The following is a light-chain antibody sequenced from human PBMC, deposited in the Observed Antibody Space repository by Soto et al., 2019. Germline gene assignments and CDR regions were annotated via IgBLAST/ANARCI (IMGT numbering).Light chain of an antibody. Sequence: SYELTQPPSVSVAPGQTATITCGGNNIGSERVHWYQQRPGQAPAVVVFDDSDRPSGIPERFSGSNSGNTATLTISRVEDGDEADYYCQVWESRSDQYVFGTGTRSPS. CDR2: DDS. J-gene: IGLJ1*01. CDR1: NIGSER. V-gene: IGLV3-21*02. CDR3: QVWESRSDQYV.